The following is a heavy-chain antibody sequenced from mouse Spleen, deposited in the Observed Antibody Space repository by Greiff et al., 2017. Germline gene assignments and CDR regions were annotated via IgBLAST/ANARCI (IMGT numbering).Heavy chain of an antibody. CDR1: GFTFSSYT. J-gene: IGHJ2*01. CDR2: ISSGGGNT. D-gene: IGHD2-4*01. CDR3: ARAYDYDGVFDY. Sequence: EVQGVESGGGLVKPGGSLKLSCAASGFTFSSYTMSWVRQTPAKRLEWVATISSGGGNTYYPDSVKGRFTISRDNARNTLYLQMSSLRSEDTAMYYCARAYDYDGVFDYWGQGTTLTVSS. V-gene: IGHV5-9*04.